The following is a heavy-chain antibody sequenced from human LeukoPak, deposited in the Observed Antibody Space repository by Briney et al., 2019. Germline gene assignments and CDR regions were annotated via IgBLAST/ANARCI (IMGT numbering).Heavy chain of an antibody. CDR1: GYTFTSYD. CDR2: MNPNSGNT. J-gene: IGHJ4*02. V-gene: IGHV1-8*03. Sequence: ASVKVSCKASGYTFTSYDINWVRQATGQGLEWMGWMNPNSGNTGYAQKFQGRVTITRNTSISTAYMELSSLRSEDTAVCYCARGGFCGGDCYSIDYWGQGTLVTVSS. D-gene: IGHD2-21*02. CDR3: ARGGFCGGDCYSIDY.